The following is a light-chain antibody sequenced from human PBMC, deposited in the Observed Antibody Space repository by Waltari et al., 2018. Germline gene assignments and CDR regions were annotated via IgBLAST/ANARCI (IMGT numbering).Light chain of an antibody. CDR2: DVT. Sequence: QSALTQPPSVSAYPGQSVTISCTSSSTNIGGFNSVSWYQQHPGKAPKLIIYDVTKRPSGVPDRFSGSKSGDTASLTISGLQAEDEADYYCCSYAGTSPFGTGTKVTVL. CDR1: STNIGGFNS. J-gene: IGLJ1*01. V-gene: IGLV2-11*01. CDR3: CSYAGTSP.